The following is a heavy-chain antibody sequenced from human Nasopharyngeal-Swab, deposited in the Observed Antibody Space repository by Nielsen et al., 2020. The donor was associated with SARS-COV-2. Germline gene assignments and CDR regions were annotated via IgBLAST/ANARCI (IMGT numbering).Heavy chain of an antibody. CDR2: IDNNGDT. J-gene: IGHJ6*03. V-gene: IGHV4-34*01. Sequence: SQTLSLTCGVYGASFSGFFGAWIRQLPGKGLEWLGQIDNNGDTSYNSSLKSRLAISVDSSRTQLFLSLTSVTASDTAVYFCVRGRDAGDHFSKYDIDVWGKGTTVTVSS. CDR1: GASFSGFF. D-gene: IGHD7-27*01. CDR3: VRGRDAGDHFSKYDIDV.